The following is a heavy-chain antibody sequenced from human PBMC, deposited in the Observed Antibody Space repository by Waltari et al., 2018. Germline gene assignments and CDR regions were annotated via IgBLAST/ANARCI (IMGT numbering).Heavy chain of an antibody. V-gene: IGHV1-69*05. CDR1: GGTFSSYA. CDR2: IIPIIGTA. J-gene: IGHJ4*02. CDR3: ATADHFPLRSGGLYYCDY. D-gene: IGHD4-17*01. Sequence: QVQLVQSGAEVKKPGSSVKVSCKASGGTFSSYAISWVRQAPGQGLEWMGGIIPIIGTANYAQKVKGRVTITTDESTSTAYMERSRLRSEDTAVYDWATADHFPLRSGGLYYCDYWGQGTLVTVSS.